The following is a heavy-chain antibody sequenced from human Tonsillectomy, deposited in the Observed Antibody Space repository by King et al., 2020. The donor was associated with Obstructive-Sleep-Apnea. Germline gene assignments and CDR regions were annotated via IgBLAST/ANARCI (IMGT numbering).Heavy chain of an antibody. J-gene: IGHJ4*02. D-gene: IGHD3-10*01. CDR1: GFTFDDYA. Sequence: VQLVESGGGLVQHGRSLRLSCAATGFTFDDYAMHWVRQAQGKGLEWVSGIRWNSGSIGDADSVKGRCIISRDNAKNSLNLQMNSLRAEDKALYYCAKDVAYYGSGIDYWGQGTLVTVSS. CDR2: IRWNSGSI. CDR3: AKDVAYYGSGIDY. V-gene: IGHV3-9*01.